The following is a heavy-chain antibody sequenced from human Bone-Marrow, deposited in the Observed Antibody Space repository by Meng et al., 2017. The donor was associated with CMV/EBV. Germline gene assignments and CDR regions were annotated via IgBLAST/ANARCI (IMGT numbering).Heavy chain of an antibody. J-gene: IGHJ6*02. D-gene: IGHD6-19*01. CDR3: ARAGSSGWDYYYYYGMDV. Sequence: ASVKVSCKASGGTFSSYTINWVRQATGQGLEWMGWMNPNSGNTGYAQKFQGRVTMTRNTSISTAYMELSSLRSEDTAVYYCARAGSSGWDYYYYYGMDVWGQGTTVTVSS. CDR1: GGTFSSYT. V-gene: IGHV1-8*02. CDR2: MNPNSGNT.